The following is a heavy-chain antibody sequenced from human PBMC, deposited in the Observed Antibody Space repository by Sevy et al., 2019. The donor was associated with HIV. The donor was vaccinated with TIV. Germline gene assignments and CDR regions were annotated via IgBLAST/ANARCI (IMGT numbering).Heavy chain of an antibody. CDR3: AREVGLDTGYYYYYGMDV. V-gene: IGHV3-53*01. D-gene: IGHD2-2*01. CDR1: GFTISSNY. J-gene: IGHJ6*02. Sequence: GGSLRLSCAASGFTISSNYMSWVRQAPGKGLEWVSAIYSGGSTYYADSVKGRFTISRDNSKNTLYLQMNSLRAEDTAVYYCAREVGLDTGYYYYYGMDVWGQGTTVTVSS. CDR2: IYSGGST.